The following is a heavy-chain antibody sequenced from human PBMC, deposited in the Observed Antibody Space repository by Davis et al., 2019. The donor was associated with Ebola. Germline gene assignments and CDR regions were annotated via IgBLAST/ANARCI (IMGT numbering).Heavy chain of an antibody. Sequence: AASVKVSCKASGYTFTSYAMHWVRQAPGQRLEWMGWINAGNGNTKYSQKFQGRVTITRDTSASTAYMELSSLRSEDTAVYYCARDSRRTVYYYYYGMDVWGQGTTVTVSS. CDR3: ARDSRRTVYYYYYGMDV. CDR2: INAGNGNT. D-gene: IGHD4-17*01. J-gene: IGHJ6*02. CDR1: GYTFTSYA. V-gene: IGHV1-3*01.